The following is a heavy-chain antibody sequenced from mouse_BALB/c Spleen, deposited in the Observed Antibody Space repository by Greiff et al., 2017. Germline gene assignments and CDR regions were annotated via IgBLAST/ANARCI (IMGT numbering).Heavy chain of an antibody. CDR2: IWAGGST. J-gene: IGHJ4*01. Sequence: LQESGPGLVAPSQSLSITCTVSGFSLTSYGVHWVRQPPGKGLEWLGVIWAGGSTNYNSALMSRLSISKDNSKSQVFLKMNSLQTDDTAMYYCARDDGYYGGYYYAMDYWGQGTSVTVSS. V-gene: IGHV2-9*02. D-gene: IGHD2-3*01. CDR3: ARDDGYYGGYYYAMDY. CDR1: GFSLTSYG.